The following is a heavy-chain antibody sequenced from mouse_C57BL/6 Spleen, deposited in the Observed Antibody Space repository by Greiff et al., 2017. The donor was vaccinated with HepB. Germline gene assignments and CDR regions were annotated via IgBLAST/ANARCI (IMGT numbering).Heavy chain of an antibody. CDR1: GFSLTSYG. CDR2: IWSGGST. J-gene: IGHJ3*01. CDR3: ARQLRGLGY. Sequence: QVQLQQSGPGLVQPSQSLSITCTVSGFSLTSYGVHWVRQSPGKGLEWLGVIWSGGSTDYNAAFISRLSISKDNSKSQVFFKMNSLQADDTAIYYCARQLRGLGYWGQGTLVTVSA. D-gene: IGHD1-1*01. V-gene: IGHV2-2*01.